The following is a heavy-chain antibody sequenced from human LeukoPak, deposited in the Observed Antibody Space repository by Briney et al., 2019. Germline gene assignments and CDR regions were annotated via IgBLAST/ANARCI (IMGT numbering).Heavy chain of an antibody. CDR2: IKQDGSEE. CDR3: ARRRNYGWIDY. CDR1: GFTFSNYW. V-gene: IGHV3-7*01. D-gene: IGHD3-10*01. J-gene: IGHJ4*02. Sequence: PGGSLRLSYAASGFTFSNYWMSWVRQAPGKGLEWVANIKQDGSEEYYVDSVKGRFTISRDNAKNSLYLQMNSLRDEDTAVYYCARRRNYGWIDYWGQGTLVTVSS.